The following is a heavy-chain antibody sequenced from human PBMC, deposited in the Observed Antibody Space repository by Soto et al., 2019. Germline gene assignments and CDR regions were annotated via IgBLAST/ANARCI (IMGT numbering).Heavy chain of an antibody. CDR1: GGSITSCDYY. J-gene: IGHJ6*02. V-gene: IGHV4-30-4*01. D-gene: IGHD3-3*01. Sequence: QVQLQESGPGLVKPSQTLSLTCTVSGGSITSCDYYWSWIRQPPGMGLEWIGYIYYSGSTYYNPSLKSRVTISVDTSKNQFSLKLSSVTAAYTAVSYCASRFGEDYYYGMYVWGQGTTVPVSS. CDR3: ASRFGEDYYYGMYV. CDR2: IYYSGST.